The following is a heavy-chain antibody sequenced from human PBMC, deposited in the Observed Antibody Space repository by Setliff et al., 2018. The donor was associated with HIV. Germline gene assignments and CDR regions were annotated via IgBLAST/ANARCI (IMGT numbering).Heavy chain of an antibody. D-gene: IGHD3-3*01. CDR1: GGPISTNDYY. CDR2: VHYGGSI. V-gene: IGHV4-39*01. J-gene: IGHJ5*02. CDR3: VRPSFGIGGGSMFDP. Sequence: SETLSLTCTVSGGPISTNDYYWGFIRQSPGKGLEWIASVHYGGSIFYNPSLKSRVTLSVGTSKRQFFLNLSSATTADTAMYYCVRPSFGIGGGSMFDPWGQGIVVTVSS.